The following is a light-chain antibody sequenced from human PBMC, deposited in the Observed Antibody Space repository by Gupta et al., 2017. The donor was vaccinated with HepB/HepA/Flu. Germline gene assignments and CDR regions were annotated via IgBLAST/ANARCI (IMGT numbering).Light chain of an antibody. J-gene: IGKJ3*01. Sequence: DIQMTQSPSTLSASVGDRVTITCRASQSIGSWLAWYQQKPGKAPNLLISKASSLESGVPSRFSGSGSETEFTLTISSLQPDDFATYYCQRYNAYSLSFGHGTKVDIK. CDR1: QSIGSW. CDR2: KAS. CDR3: QRYNAYSLS. V-gene: IGKV1-5*03.